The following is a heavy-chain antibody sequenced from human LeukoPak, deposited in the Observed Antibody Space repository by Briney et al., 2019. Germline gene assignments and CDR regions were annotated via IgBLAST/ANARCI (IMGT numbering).Heavy chain of an antibody. Sequence: ASVKVSCKASGYTFTSYSISWVRQAPGQGLEWMGWISAYNGNTNYAQKLQGRVTMTTDTSTSTAYMELRSLRSDDTAVYYCANSYYYDSSGYFPEYFQHWGQGTLVTVSS. CDR2: ISAYNGNT. CDR1: GYTFTSYS. V-gene: IGHV1-18*01. J-gene: IGHJ1*01. CDR3: ANSYYYDSSGYFPEYFQH. D-gene: IGHD3-22*01.